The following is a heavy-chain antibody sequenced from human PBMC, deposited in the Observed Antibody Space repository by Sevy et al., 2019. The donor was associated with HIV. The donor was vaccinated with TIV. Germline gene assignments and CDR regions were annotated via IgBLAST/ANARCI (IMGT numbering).Heavy chain of an antibody. J-gene: IGHJ4*02. D-gene: IGHD3-22*01. CDR3: AKESPGYNYDSSGSLDY. CDR1: GFTFNTYA. CDR2: ISGSAYST. V-gene: IGHV3-23*01. Sequence: GGSLRLSCAASGFTFNTYAMSWVRQAPGKGLEWVSGISGSAYSTYYADSVKGRLTISRDNSKNTLSLQMNGLRAEDTAVYYCAKESPGYNYDSSGSLDYWGQGTLVTVSS.